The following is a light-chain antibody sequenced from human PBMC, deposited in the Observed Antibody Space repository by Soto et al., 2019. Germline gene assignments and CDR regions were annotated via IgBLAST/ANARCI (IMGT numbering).Light chain of an antibody. J-gene: IGLJ2*01. CDR2: EVS. CDR3: SSYTSSSTLDVV. CDR1: SSDVGGYNY. V-gene: IGLV2-14*01. Sequence: QSALTQPASVSGSPGQSITLSCTGTSSDVGGYNYVSWYQQHPGKAPKLMIYEVSNRPSGVSNRFSGSKSGNTASLTISGLQAEDEANYYCSSYTSSSTLDVVFGGGTKVTVL.